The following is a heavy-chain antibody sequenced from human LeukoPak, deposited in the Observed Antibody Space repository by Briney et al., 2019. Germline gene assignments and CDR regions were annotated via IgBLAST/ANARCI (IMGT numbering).Heavy chain of an antibody. J-gene: IGHJ4*02. D-gene: IGHD6-6*01. CDR1: GFTFSRYS. CDR3: AREFEYSASGAGY. V-gene: IGHV3-21*01. CDR2: MSVSSGFI. Sequence: GGSLRLSCAASGFTFSRYSMNWVRQAPGKGLEWVSSMSVSSGFIYYAESVKGGFTLSRDNAKNTLYLQMTSLTADDTAVYYCAREFEYSASGAGYWGQGTLVTVSS.